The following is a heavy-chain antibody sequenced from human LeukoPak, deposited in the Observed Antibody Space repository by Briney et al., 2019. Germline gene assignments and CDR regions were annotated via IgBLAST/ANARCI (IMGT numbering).Heavy chain of an antibody. CDR2: VSSSGRT. CDR1: GGSFSGYY. V-gene: IGHV4-59*10. D-gene: IGHD6-13*01. Sequence: SETLSLTCAVYGGSFSGYYWSWIRQPPGKGLEWIGRVSSSGRTTYNPSLKSRVTISVDTSKNQFSLKLSSVTAADTAVYYCARMALSSSWLHFDYWGQGTLVTVSS. CDR3: ARMALSSSWLHFDY. J-gene: IGHJ4*02.